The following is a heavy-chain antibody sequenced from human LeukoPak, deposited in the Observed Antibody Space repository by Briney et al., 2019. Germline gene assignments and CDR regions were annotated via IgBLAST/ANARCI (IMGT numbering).Heavy chain of an antibody. V-gene: IGHV3-48*03. CDR2: ISSSGTTI. CDR3: ARVGVVVAATGNLWFDP. J-gene: IGHJ5*02. CDR1: GFSFGDHA. D-gene: IGHD2-15*01. Sequence: GGSLRLSCTGSGFSFGDHAMSWVRQAPGKGLEWVSYISSSGTTIYYADSVKGRFTISRDNAKNSLYLQMNSLRAEDTAVYYCARVGVVVAATGNLWFDPWGQGTLVTVSS.